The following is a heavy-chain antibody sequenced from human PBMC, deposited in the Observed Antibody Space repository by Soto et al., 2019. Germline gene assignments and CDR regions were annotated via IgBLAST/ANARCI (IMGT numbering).Heavy chain of an antibody. J-gene: IGHJ6*03. Sequence: ASVKVSCKASGYTFTSYAMHWVRQAPGQRLEWKGWINAGNGNTKYSQKFQGRVTITRDTSASTAYMELSSLRSEDTAVYYCARDPMVRGVTIYYYYMDVWGKGTTVTVSS. D-gene: IGHD3-10*01. CDR2: INAGNGNT. CDR3: ARDPMVRGVTIYYYYMDV. V-gene: IGHV1-3*01. CDR1: GYTFTSYA.